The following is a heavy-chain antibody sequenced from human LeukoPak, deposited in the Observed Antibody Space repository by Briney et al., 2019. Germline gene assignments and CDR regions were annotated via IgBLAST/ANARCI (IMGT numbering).Heavy chain of an antibody. J-gene: IGHJ4*02. V-gene: IGHV3-21*01. CDR3: ARDRGDRQTFDY. CDR2: ISSSSSYI. Sequence: GGSLRLSCAASGFTFSSYTMNWVRQAPGKGLEWVSSISSSSSYIYYADSVKGRFTISRDNAKNSLYLQMNSLRAEDTAVYYCARDRGDRQTFDYWGQGTLVTVSS. D-gene: IGHD4-17*01. CDR1: GFTFSSYT.